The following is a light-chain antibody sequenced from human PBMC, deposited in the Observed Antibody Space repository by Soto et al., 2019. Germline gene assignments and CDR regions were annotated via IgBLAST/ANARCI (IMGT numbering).Light chain of an antibody. CDR2: GAS. Sequence: EIVLTQSPGTLSLSPGERATLSCRASQTVSSRFLAWYQQKPGQAPKLLIYGASTRATGVPDRFSGSGSGTEFTLTISSLQSEDLTIYYCQQYNKWPRTFGQGTKVDIK. CDR1: QTVSSRF. J-gene: IGKJ1*01. CDR3: QQYNKWPRT. V-gene: IGKV3-15*01.